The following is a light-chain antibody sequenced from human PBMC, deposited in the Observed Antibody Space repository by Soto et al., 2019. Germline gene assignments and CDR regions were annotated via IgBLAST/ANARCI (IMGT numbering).Light chain of an antibody. Sequence: PGERATLSCRASQSVTHNHLAWYQQKPGQAPRLVIFVATARATGIPDRFSGSGSGTDFTLTINRLEPEDFAVYYCQQYAGPPYTFGRGNKLEI. CDR3: QQYAGPPYT. CDR2: VAT. J-gene: IGKJ2*01. V-gene: IGKV3-20*01. CDR1: QSVTHNH.